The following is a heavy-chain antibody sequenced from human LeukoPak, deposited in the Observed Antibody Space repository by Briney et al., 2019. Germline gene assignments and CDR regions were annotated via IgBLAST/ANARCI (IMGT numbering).Heavy chain of an antibody. Sequence: GGSLRLSCAASGFTFSNYWMSWVRQAPGKGLEWVANIKQDGSEKHYVDSVKGRFTISTDNAKNSMDLQMNSLRAEDTAVYYCAKGIAARRGDFQHWGQGTLVTVSS. CDR1: GFTFSNYW. V-gene: IGHV3-7*01. CDR2: IKQDGSEK. CDR3: AKGIAARRGDFQH. J-gene: IGHJ1*01. D-gene: IGHD6-6*01.